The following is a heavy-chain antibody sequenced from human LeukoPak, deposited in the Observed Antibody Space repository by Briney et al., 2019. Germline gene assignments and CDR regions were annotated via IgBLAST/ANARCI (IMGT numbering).Heavy chain of an antibody. Sequence: GGSLRLSCAASGFTFSSYAMHWVRQAPGKGLEWVAVISYDGSNKYYADSVKGRFTISRDNSKNTLYLQMNSLRAEDTAVYYCAKDGCSSTSCHEDYWGQGTLVTVSS. CDR1: GFTFSSYA. CDR2: ISYDGSNK. CDR3: AKDGCSSTSCHEDY. J-gene: IGHJ4*02. D-gene: IGHD2-2*01. V-gene: IGHV3-30*07.